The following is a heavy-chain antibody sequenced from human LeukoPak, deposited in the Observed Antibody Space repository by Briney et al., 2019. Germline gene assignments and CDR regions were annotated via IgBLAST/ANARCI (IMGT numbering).Heavy chain of an antibody. V-gene: IGHV3-7*01. CDR1: GFTVSSYW. J-gene: IGHJ3*02. CDR3: ATLDGYAFHI. Sequence: PGGSLGLSCAASGFTVSSYWMSWVRQAPGKGLEWVANIKQDGREKYYVDSVKGRFTISRDNAKNSLYLQMNSLRAEDTAVYYCATLDGYAFHIWGQGTMVTVSS. D-gene: IGHD5-18*01. CDR2: IKQDGREK.